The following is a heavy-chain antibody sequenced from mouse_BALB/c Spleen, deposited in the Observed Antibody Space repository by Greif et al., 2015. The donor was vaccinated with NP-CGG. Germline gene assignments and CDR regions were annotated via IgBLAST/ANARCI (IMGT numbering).Heavy chain of an antibody. D-gene: IGHD1-2*01. CDR3: TRKDYYGYFYAMDY. J-gene: IGHJ4*01. CDR2: INPSNGGT. CDR1: GYTFTSYY. Sequence: QVQLQQSGAELVKPGASVKLSCKASGYTFTSYYMYWVKQRPGQGLEWIGEINPSNGGTNFNEKFKSKATLTVDKSSSTAYMQLSSLTSEDSAVYYCTRKDYYGYFYAMDYWGQGTSVTVSS. V-gene: IGHV1S81*02.